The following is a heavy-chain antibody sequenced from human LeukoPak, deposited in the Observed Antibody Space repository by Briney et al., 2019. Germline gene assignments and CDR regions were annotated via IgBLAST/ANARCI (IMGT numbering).Heavy chain of an antibody. D-gene: IGHD4-11*01. CDR2: FYYCGST. CDR3: ARHDCSNSDY. CDR1: GGAISSTSYY. Sequence: SETLSLTCTVPGGAISSTSYYGGWIRQPPGKGREGFASFYYCGSTYYIPSLRSRVTIYVDTSKTQFSLKLSAVTAADTAVYYCARHDCSNSDYWGQGALVTVSS. V-gene: IGHV4-39*01. J-gene: IGHJ4*02.